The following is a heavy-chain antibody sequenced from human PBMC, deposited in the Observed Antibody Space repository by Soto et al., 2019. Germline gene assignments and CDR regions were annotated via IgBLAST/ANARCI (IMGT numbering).Heavy chain of an antibody. CDR1: GDSISSVAHY. J-gene: IGHJ5*02. Sequence: QLHLQGSGPGLVKPSETLSLTCSVSGDSISSVAHYWAWIRQPPGKGLEWIGSLYYTGSTYYNPSLKSRVAMSIDTSKSRFSLSLRSTTAADTAVYYCVRHSTNTSGYYGWFDPWGHGTLVTVSS. V-gene: IGHV4-39*01. CDR3: VRHSTNTSGYYGWFDP. D-gene: IGHD3-10*01. CDR2: LYYTGST.